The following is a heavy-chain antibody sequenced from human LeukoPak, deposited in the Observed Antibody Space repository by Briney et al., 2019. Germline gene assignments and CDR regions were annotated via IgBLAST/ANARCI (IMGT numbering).Heavy chain of an antibody. Sequence: GGSLRLSCAASGFTFSSYSMNWVRQAPGKGLEWVSSISSSSSYIYYADSVKGRFTISRDNAKKSLYLQMNSLRAEDTAVYYCARNGGDRIDYWGQGTLVTVSS. CDR2: ISSSSSYI. V-gene: IGHV3-21*01. D-gene: IGHD2-21*01. J-gene: IGHJ4*02. CDR3: ARNGGDRIDY. CDR1: GFTFSSYS.